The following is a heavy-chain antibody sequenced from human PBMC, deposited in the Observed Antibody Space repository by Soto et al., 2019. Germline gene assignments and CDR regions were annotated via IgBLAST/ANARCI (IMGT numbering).Heavy chain of an antibody. V-gene: IGHV2-5*02. D-gene: IGHD3-10*01. J-gene: IGHJ5*02. CDR2: IYWDDDK. CDR3: SQRLRDYGLGREWANYFDP. CDR1: GFSRSTSGGC. Sequence: HITLKESGPTLVRPTQTLTLTCTFSGFSRSTSGGCVGWIRQPPGKALEWLALIYWDDDKRYSPSLKNRLTSTTVTSKNAVILTIPNMDSVDTATYSVSQRLRDYGLGREWANYFDPGGQGTLVTVSS.